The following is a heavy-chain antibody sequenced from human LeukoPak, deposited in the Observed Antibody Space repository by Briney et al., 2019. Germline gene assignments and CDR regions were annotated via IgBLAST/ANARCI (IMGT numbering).Heavy chain of an antibody. D-gene: IGHD1-26*01. CDR1: GYTVETGYY. CDR3: AREWATYHNWYDP. V-gene: IGHV4-38-2*02. J-gene: IGHJ5*02. Sequence: SETLSLTCTVSGYTVETGYYWAWLRQHPGRGLEWIGSIYRSATTYYNPSLKSRVLISMDMSKNEVSLSLTSVTAADTAVYYCAREWATYHNWYDPWGQGTLVIVSS. CDR2: IYRSATT.